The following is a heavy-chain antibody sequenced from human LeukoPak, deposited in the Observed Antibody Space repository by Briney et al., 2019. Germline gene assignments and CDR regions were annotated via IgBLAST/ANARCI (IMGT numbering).Heavy chain of an antibody. D-gene: IGHD3-22*01. CDR2: IKEDGSEK. V-gene: IGHV3-7*01. CDR3: ARDSSGYQ. CDR1: GFTISTYW. J-gene: IGHJ4*02. Sequence: GGSLRLSCAASGFTISTYWMSWVRQAPGKGLEWVANIKEDGSEKYYGDSVKGRFTISRDNAKNSLYLQMNSMRAEDTAVYYCARDSSGYQWGQGTLVTVSS.